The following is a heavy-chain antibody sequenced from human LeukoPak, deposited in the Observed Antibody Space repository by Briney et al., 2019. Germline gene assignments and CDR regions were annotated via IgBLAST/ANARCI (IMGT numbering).Heavy chain of an antibody. CDR2: IYYSGST. Sequence: PSETLSLTCTVSGGSISSYYWSWIRQPPGKGLEWIGYIYYSGSTNYNPPLKSRVTISVDTSKNQFSLKLSSVTAADTAVYYCARDYYDFWSGYQDAFDIWGQGTMVTVSS. CDR1: GGSISSYY. D-gene: IGHD3-3*01. CDR3: ARDYYDFWSGYQDAFDI. J-gene: IGHJ3*02. V-gene: IGHV4-59*01.